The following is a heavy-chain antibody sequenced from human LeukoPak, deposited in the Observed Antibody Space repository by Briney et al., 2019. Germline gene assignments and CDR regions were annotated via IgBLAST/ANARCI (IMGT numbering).Heavy chain of an antibody. V-gene: IGHV3-7*01. Sequence: PGGSLRLSCVASGFIFGDNWMGWVRQAPGKGLEWVANINPHGTEKYYADSLEGRFSVSRDNAKNSVYLQMNSLRVEDAGFYYCGRWGVSAGLDYWGQGSLVTVSS. CDR3: GRWGVSAGLDY. D-gene: IGHD3-10*01. J-gene: IGHJ4*02. CDR2: INPHGTEK. CDR1: GFIFGDNW.